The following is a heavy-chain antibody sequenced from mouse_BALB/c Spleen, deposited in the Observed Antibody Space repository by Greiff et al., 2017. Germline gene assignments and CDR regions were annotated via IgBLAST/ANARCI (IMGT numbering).Heavy chain of an antibody. CDR2: ISSGGSYT. CDR1: GFTFSSYG. Sequence: EVKLVESGGDLVKPGGSLKLSCAASGFTFSSYGMSWVRQTPDKRLEWVATISSGGSYTYYPDSVKGRFTISRDNAKNTLYLQMSSLKSEDTAMYYCASLYDYERHWYFDVWGAGTTVTVSS. J-gene: IGHJ1*01. D-gene: IGHD2-4*01. V-gene: IGHV5-6*01. CDR3: ASLYDYERHWYFDV.